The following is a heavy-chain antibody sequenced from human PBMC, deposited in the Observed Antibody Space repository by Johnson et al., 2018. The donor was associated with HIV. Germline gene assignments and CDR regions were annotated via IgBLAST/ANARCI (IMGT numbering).Heavy chain of an antibody. CDR3: AKPRGIVGPDAFDI. CDR1: GFTFSSYA. Sequence: VQVVESGGGVVRPGGSLRLSCAASGFTFSSYAMSWVRQAPGEGLEWVSVIYSGGSTYYADSVKGRFTISRDNSKNTLYLQMNSLRAEDTAVYYCAKPRGIVGPDAFDIWGQGTMVTVSS. J-gene: IGHJ3*02. D-gene: IGHD1-26*01. V-gene: IGHV3-23*03. CDR2: IYSGGST.